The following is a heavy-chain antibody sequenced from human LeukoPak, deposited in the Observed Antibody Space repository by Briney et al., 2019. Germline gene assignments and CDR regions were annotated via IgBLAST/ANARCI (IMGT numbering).Heavy chain of an antibody. Sequence: SETLSLTCAVYGGSFSGHYWSWIRQPPGKGLEWIGEINHSGSTNYNPSLKSRVTISVDTSKNQFSLKLSSVTAADTAVYYCARSYLGGWYYFDYWGQGTLVTVSS. CDR1: GGSFSGHY. D-gene: IGHD6-19*01. V-gene: IGHV4-34*01. CDR2: INHSGST. CDR3: ARSYLGGWYYFDY. J-gene: IGHJ4*02.